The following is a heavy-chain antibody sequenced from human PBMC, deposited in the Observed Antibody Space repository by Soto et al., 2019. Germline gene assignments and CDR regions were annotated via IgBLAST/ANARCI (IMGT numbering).Heavy chain of an antibody. J-gene: IGHJ6*02. D-gene: IGHD3-22*01. Sequence: PSETLSLTCTVSGCSISSSSYYLVWIRQPPGKGLEWIGSIYYSGSTYYNPSLKSRVTISVDTSKNQFSLKLSSVTAADTAVYYCARRLYYDSSGFEGGGMDVWGQGTTVTVSS. CDR2: IYYSGST. CDR3: ARRLYYDSSGFEGGGMDV. CDR1: GCSISSSSYY. V-gene: IGHV4-39*01.